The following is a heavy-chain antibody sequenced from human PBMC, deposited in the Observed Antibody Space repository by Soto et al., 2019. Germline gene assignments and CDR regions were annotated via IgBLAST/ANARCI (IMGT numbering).Heavy chain of an antibody. D-gene: IGHD3-22*01. CDR2: INAGNGNT. CDR1: GYTFTSYA. CDR3: ARVRGYYYDSSYWFVP. V-gene: IGHV1-3*01. J-gene: IGHJ5*02. Sequence: QVQLVQSGAEVKKPGASVKVSCKASGYTFTSYAMHWVRQAPGQRLEWMGWINAGNGNTKYSQKFQGRVTITRDTSASTAYMELSSLRSEDTAVYYCARVRGYYYDSSYWFVPWGQGTLVTVSS.